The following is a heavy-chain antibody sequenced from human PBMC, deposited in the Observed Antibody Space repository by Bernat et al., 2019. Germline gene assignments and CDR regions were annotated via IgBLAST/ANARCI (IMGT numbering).Heavy chain of an antibody. CDR2: ISGSGGST. V-gene: IGHV3-23*04. D-gene: IGHD6-19*01. Sequence: VQLVESGGGVVQPGRSLRLSCAASGFTFSSYAMSWVRQAPGKGLEWVSAISGSGGSTYYADSVKGRFTISRDKTKNTLYLQMNSLRAEDTAVDYCAKDSADSSGWYTTLYYYGMDVWGQGTTVTVSA. J-gene: IGHJ6*01. CDR1: GFTFSSYA. CDR3: AKDSADSSGWYTTLYYYGMDV.